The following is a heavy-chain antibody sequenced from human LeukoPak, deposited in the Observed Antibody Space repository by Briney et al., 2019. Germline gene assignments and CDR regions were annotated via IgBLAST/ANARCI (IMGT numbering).Heavy chain of an antibody. CDR3: ARATVTLYYYYMDV. D-gene: IGHD4-11*01. Sequence: SETLSLTCTVSGGSISSYYWSWIRQPPGKGLEWSGYIYYSGSTNYNPSLKSRVTISVDTSKNQFSLKLSSVTAADTAVYYCARATVTLYYYYMDVWGKGTTVTVSS. V-gene: IGHV4-59*01. J-gene: IGHJ6*03. CDR2: IYYSGST. CDR1: GGSISSYY.